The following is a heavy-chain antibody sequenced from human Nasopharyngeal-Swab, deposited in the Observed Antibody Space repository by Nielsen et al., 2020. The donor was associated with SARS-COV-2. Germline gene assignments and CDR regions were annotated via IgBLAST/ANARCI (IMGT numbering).Heavy chain of an antibody. CDR3: ARDRLWFGGNWFDP. D-gene: IGHD3-10*01. CDR1: GYTFTSYA. V-gene: IGHV7-4-1*02. Sequence: ASVKVSCKASGYTFTSYAMNWVRQAPGQGLEWMGWINTNTGNPTYAQGLTGRFVFSLDTSVSTAYLQISSLKAEDTAVYYCARDRLWFGGNWFDPWGQGTLVTVSS. CDR2: INTNTGNP. J-gene: IGHJ5*02.